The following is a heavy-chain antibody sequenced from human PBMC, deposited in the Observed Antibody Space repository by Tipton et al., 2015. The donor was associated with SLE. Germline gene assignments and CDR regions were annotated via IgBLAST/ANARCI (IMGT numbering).Heavy chain of an antibody. D-gene: IGHD4-17*01. J-gene: IGHJ4*02. CDR3: ARDSDYGDYVGYFDY. CDR2: IYYSGST. V-gene: IGHV4-59*01. CDR1: GGSISSYY. Sequence: LRLSCTVSGGSISSYYWSWIRQPPGKGLEWIGYIYYSGSTNYNPSLKSRVTISVDTSKNQFSLKLSSVTAADTAVYYCARDSDYGDYVGYFDYWGQGTLVTVSS.